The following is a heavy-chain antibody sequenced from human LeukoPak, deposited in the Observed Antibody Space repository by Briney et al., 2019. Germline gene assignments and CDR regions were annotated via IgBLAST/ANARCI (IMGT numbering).Heavy chain of an antibody. Sequence: GGSLRLSCAASGYTFSSYSMNWVRQAPGKGLEWVSSISSSSSYIYYADSVKGRFTISRDNAKNSLYLQMNSLRAEDTAVYYCARGAIAAAADYWGQGTLVTVSS. CDR3: ARGAIAAAADY. D-gene: IGHD6-13*01. J-gene: IGHJ4*02. CDR1: GYTFSSYS. CDR2: ISSSSSYI. V-gene: IGHV3-21*01.